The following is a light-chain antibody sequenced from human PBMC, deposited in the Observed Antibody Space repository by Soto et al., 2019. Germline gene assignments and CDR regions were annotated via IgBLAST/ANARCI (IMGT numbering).Light chain of an antibody. CDR3: QQSYSTPPWT. CDR1: QSISSY. Sequence: DIQMTQSPSSLSASVGDRVTITCRARQSISSYLNWYQQKPGKAPKLLIYAASSLQSGVPSRFSGSGSWTDFTLTISSLQPEDFATYYCQQSYSTPPWTFGQGTKVEIK. V-gene: IGKV1-39*01. J-gene: IGKJ1*01. CDR2: AAS.